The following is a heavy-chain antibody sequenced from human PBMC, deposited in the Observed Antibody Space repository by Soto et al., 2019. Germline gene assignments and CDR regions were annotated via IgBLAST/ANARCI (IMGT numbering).Heavy chain of an antibody. J-gene: IGHJ6*03. CDR3: ARNVSYCSSTSCLYYYYYYYMDV. CDR1: GYTFTSYG. Sequence: ASVQVSCKASGYTFTSYGISWVRQAPGQGLEWMGWISAYNGNTNYAQKLQGRVTMTTDTSTSTAYMELRSLRSDDTAVYYCARNVSYCSSTSCLYYYYYYYMDVWGKGTTVTVSS. CDR2: ISAYNGNT. D-gene: IGHD2-2*01. V-gene: IGHV1-18*01.